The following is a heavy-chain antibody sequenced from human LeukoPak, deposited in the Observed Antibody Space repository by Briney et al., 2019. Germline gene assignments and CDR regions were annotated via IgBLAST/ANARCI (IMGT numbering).Heavy chain of an antibody. J-gene: IGHJ4*02. CDR3: ARRSGYDSVDY. D-gene: IGHD5-12*01. V-gene: IGHV4-34*01. CDR1: GGSFSGYY. Sequence: SETLSLTCAVYGGSFSGYYWSWIRQPPGKGLEWIGEINHSGSTNYNPSLKSRVTISVDTSKNQFSLKLSSVTAADTAVYYCARRSGYDSVDYWGQGTLVTVAS. CDR2: INHSGST.